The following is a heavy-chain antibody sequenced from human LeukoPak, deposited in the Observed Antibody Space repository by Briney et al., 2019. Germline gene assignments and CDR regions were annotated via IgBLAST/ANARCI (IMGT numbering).Heavy chain of an antibody. V-gene: IGHV4-4*02. CDR1: GGSISISNW. Sequence: SGTLSLTCAVSGGSISISNWWSWVRRPPGKGLEWIGAIYHSGRTNYNPSLKSRITISVDKSKNQFYLKLSTVTAADTAVYYCARGKINTYYYGSGSYDYWGQGTLVTVSS. CDR3: ARGKINTYYYGSGSYDY. J-gene: IGHJ4*02. D-gene: IGHD3-10*01. CDR2: IYHSGRT.